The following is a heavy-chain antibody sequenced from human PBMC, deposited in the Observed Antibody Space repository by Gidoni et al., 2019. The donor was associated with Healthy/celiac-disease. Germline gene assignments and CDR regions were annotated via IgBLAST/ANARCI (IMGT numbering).Heavy chain of an antibody. D-gene: IGHD3-3*01. J-gene: IGHJ6*03. V-gene: IGHV2-26*01. CDR1: GFSLSNARRG. CDR3: ARVRFLEWSNRYFYMDV. CDR2: IFSNDEK. Sequence: QVTLQESGPVLVNPTETLTLTCTGPGFSLSNARRGVSWIRQPPGKALEWLAHIFSNDEKSYSTSLKSRLTISKDTSKSQVVLTMTNMDPVDTATYYCARVRFLEWSNRYFYMDVWGKGTTVTVSS.